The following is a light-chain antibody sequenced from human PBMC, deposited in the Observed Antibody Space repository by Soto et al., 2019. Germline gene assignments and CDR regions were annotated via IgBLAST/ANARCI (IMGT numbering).Light chain of an antibody. CDR1: SGDVGNYNY. V-gene: IGLV2-14*01. CDR3: SSYTTSSTYV. Sequence: QSALTQPASVSGSPGQSITISCIGTSGDVGNYNYVSCYQQHPGKVPKLMIYEVSNRPSGVSHRFSGSKSGNTASLTISGLQAEDEADYYCSSYTTSSTYVFGTGTKVTVL. J-gene: IGLJ1*01. CDR2: EVS.